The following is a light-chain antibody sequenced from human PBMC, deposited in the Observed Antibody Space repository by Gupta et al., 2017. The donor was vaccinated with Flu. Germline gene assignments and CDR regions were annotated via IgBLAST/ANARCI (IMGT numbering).Light chain of an antibody. J-gene: IGLJ1*01. Sequence: ATNSCTGSSGSIGSKYVLWYQPRPGRAPNRLFYEDNHRPSVVPARFSGSIERSSTSASLTMSVRKTEADDDYYCQSDDSSNLVFGTGTKFTVL. CDR2: EDN. CDR1: SGSIGSKY. V-gene: IGLV6-57*02. CDR3: QSDDSSNLV.